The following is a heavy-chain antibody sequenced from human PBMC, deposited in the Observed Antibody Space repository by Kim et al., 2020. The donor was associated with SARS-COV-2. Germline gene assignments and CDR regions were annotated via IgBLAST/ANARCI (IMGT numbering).Heavy chain of an antibody. CDR3: AREGGGCSSTSCLGDY. D-gene: IGHD2-2*01. Sequence: VKGRFTISRDNAKNSLYLQMNSLRVEDTALYYCAREGGGCSSTSCLGDYWGQGILVTVSS. V-gene: IGHV3-11*06. J-gene: IGHJ4*02.